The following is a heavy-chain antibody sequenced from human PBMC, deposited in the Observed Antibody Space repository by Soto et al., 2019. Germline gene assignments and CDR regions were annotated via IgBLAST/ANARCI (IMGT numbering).Heavy chain of an antibody. CDR2: INAGNGNT. CDR3: ARFGGYSGYDSLAY. D-gene: IGHD5-12*01. V-gene: IGHV1-3*01. J-gene: IGHJ4*02. Sequence: QVQLVQSGAEVKKPGASVKVSCKASGYTFTSYTMHWVRQAPGQRLEWMGWINAGNGNTKYSQKFQGRVTITRDTXTIPAYLELSSLRSEDTAVYYCARFGGYSGYDSLAYWGQGTLVTVSS. CDR1: GYTFTSYT.